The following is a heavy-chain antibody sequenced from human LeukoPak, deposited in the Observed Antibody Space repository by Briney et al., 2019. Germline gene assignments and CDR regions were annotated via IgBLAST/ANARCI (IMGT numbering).Heavy chain of an antibody. CDR3: AKFDVRYGYYDSSGYYAPFDY. Sequence: PGGSLRLPCAASGFTFSSYAMSWVRQAPGKGMEWVSAISGSGDSTYYADSVKGRFTISRDNSKNTLYLQMNSLRAEDTAVYYCAKFDVRYGYYDSSGYYAPFDYWGQGTLVTVSS. V-gene: IGHV3-23*01. CDR2: ISGSGDST. CDR1: GFTFSSYA. D-gene: IGHD3-22*01. J-gene: IGHJ4*02.